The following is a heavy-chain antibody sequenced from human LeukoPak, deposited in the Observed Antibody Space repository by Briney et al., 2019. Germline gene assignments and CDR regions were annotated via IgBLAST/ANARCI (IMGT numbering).Heavy chain of an antibody. J-gene: IGHJ4*02. V-gene: IGHV3-23*01. CDR3: ANDADYYDSSGYFN. CDR1: GFTFSSYA. CDR2: ISGSGGST. Sequence: TGGSLRPSCAASGFTFSSYAMSWVRQAPGKGLEWVSAISGSGGSTYYADSVKGRFTISRDNSKNTLYLQMNSLRAEDTAVYYCANDADYYDSSGYFNWGQGTLVTVSS. D-gene: IGHD3-22*01.